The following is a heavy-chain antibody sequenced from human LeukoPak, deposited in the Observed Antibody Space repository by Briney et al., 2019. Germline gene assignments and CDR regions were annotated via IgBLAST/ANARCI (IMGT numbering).Heavy chain of an antibody. CDR1: GFTFDDYA. V-gene: IGHV3-9*01. Sequence: GRSLRLSCAASGFTFDDYAMHWVRQAPGKGLGWVSGISWNSGSIGYADSVKGRFTISRDNAKNSLYLQMNSLRAEDTALYYCAKDLAARLGYYYGMDVWGQGTTVTVSS. CDR3: AKDLAARLGYYYGMDV. CDR2: ISWNSGSI. D-gene: IGHD6-6*01. J-gene: IGHJ6*02.